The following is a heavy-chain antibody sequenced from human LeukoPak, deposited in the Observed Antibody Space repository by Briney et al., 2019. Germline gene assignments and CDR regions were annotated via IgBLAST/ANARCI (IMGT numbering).Heavy chain of an antibody. J-gene: IGHJ3*02. V-gene: IGHV4-39*01. Sequence: SETLSLTCTVSGGSISSSIYYWGWIRQPPGKGLECIGNIYYGGSTYYNPSLKSRVTISVDTSKNQFSLKLSSVTAAGTAVYYCARRSYGDYDVFDIWGQGTMVTVSS. CDR1: GGSISSSIYY. CDR3: ARRSYGDYDVFDI. CDR2: IYYGGST. D-gene: IGHD4-17*01.